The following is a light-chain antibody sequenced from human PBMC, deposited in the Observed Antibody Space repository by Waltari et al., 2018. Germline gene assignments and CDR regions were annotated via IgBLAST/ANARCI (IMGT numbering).Light chain of an antibody. CDR2: WAS. Sequence: DLVLTQSPDSLALSLRERATISCRSSQSVLSSTNSNNYLAWYQQRPGQPPKLLLYWASTRVSGVPDRLDGSGSGTDFTLTISSLQAEDLAVYYCQQYYTTPCTFGQGTRLEIK. CDR1: QSVLSSTNSNNY. J-gene: IGKJ2*02. V-gene: IGKV4-1*01. CDR3: QQYYTTPCT.